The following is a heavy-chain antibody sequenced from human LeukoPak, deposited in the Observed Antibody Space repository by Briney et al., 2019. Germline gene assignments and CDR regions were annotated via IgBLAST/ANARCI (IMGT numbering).Heavy chain of an antibody. J-gene: IGHJ6*04. Sequence: GGSLRLSCAASGFTFSSYSMNWVRQAPGKGLGWVSSISSSSYIYYADSVKGRFTISRDNAKNSLYLQMNSLRAEDTAVYYCAELGITMIGGVWGKGTTVTISS. CDR2: ISSSSYI. CDR3: AELGITMIGGV. V-gene: IGHV3-21*01. CDR1: GFTFSSYS. D-gene: IGHD3-10*02.